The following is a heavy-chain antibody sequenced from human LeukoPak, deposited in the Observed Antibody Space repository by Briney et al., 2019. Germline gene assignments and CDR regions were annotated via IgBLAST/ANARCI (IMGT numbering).Heavy chain of an antibody. D-gene: IGHD6-19*01. J-gene: IGHJ4*02. CDR1: GFTISSYS. CDR2: ISSSGNTI. V-gene: IGHV3-48*04. Sequence: LGGSLRLSCAASGFTISSYSMNWVRQAPGKGLEWVSYISSSGNTIDYADSVKGRFTISRDNAKNSLYLQMNNLRAEDTAVYYCARDSLVVAGSLDYWGQGTLVTVSS. CDR3: ARDSLVVAGSLDY.